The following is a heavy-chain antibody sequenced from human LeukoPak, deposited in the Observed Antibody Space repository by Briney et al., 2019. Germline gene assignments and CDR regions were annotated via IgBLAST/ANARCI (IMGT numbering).Heavy chain of an antibody. CDR1: GGSISSYY. CDR2: IYCSGST. V-gene: IGHV4-59*06. D-gene: IGHD5-24*01. Sequence: SETLSLTCTVSGGSISSYYWSWIRQHPGKGLEWIGYIYCSGSTYYNPSLKSRVTISVDTSKNQFSLKLSSVTAANTAVYYCARDGPTGAFDIWGQGTMVTVSS. J-gene: IGHJ3*02. CDR3: ARDGPTGAFDI.